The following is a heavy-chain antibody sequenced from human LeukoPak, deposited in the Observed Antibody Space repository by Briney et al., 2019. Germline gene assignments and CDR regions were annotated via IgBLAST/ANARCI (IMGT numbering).Heavy chain of an antibody. Sequence: ASVKVSCKASGYTFTSYDINWVRQATGQGLEWMGWMNPNSGNTGYAQKFQGRVTITRNTSISTAYMELSSLRSVDTAVYYCARGRSHDAFDIWGQGTMVTVSS. CDR3: ARGRSHDAFDI. CDR2: MNPNSGNT. V-gene: IGHV1-8*03. J-gene: IGHJ3*02. CDR1: GYTFTSYD.